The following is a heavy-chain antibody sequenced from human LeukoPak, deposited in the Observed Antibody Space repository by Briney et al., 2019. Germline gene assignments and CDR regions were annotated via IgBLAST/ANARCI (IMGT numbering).Heavy chain of an antibody. CDR2: IVVGSGNT. CDR1: GFTFTSSA. Sequence: ASVKVSCTASGFTFTSSAMQWVRQARGQRLEWIGWIVVGSGNTNYAQKFQERVTITRDMSTSTAYMELSSLRSEDTAVYYCAAVGYCSGGSCYSLDYWGQGTLVTVSS. V-gene: IGHV1-58*02. D-gene: IGHD2-15*01. CDR3: AAVGYCSGGSCYSLDY. J-gene: IGHJ4*02.